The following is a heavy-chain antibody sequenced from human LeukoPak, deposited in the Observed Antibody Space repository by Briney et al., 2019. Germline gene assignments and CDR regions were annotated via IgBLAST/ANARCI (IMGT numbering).Heavy chain of an antibody. CDR1: GYTFTNYG. CDR2: ISAYNGNT. J-gene: IGHJ4*02. V-gene: IGHV1-18*01. D-gene: IGHD4-17*01. CDR3: ARETGKPSPRYYGDQGLIDY. Sequence: GASVKVSCKASGYTFTNYGISWVRQAPGQGLEWMGWISAYNGNTNYAQNIQGRVTMTTDTSTSTAYMELRSLRSDDTAVYYCARETGKPSPRYYGDQGLIDYGGQGTLVTVSS.